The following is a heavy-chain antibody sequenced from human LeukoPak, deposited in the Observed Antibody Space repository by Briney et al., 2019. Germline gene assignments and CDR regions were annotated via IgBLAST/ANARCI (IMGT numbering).Heavy chain of an antibody. J-gene: IGHJ4*02. CDR2: INHSGST. CDR3: ARGLGYSYGYGSFDY. CDR1: GGSISGYY. D-gene: IGHD5-18*01. Sequence: SETPSLTCTVSGGSISGYYWSWIRQPPGKGLEWIGEINHSGSTNYNPSLKSRVTISVDTSKNQFSLKLSSVTAADTAVYYCARGLGYSYGYGSFDYWGQGTLVTVSS. V-gene: IGHV4-34*01.